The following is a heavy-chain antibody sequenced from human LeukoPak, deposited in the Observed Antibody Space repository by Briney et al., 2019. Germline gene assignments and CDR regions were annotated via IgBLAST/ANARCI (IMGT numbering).Heavy chain of an antibody. CDR3: ARDAYCGGDCYNKMQH. Sequence: PGGSLRLSCAASGFTFSSYAVSWVRQAPGKGLEWVSVISGSGGSTYYADSVKGRFTISRDNSKNTLYLQMNSLRDEDTALYYCARDAYCGGDCYNKMQHWGQGTLVTVSS. J-gene: IGHJ1*01. CDR2: ISGSGGST. CDR1: GFTFSSYA. D-gene: IGHD2-21*02. V-gene: IGHV3-23*01.